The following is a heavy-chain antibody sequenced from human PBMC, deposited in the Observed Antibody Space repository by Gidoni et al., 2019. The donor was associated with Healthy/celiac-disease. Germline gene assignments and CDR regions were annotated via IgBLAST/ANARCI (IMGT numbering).Heavy chain of an antibody. J-gene: IGHJ5*02. CDR2: IYYSWST. Sequence: QVQLQESGPGLVKPSQTLSLPCTVSGGSISSGGYYWSWIRQHPGKGRAWIGYIYYSWSTYYNPSLKSRVTISVDTSKNQFSLKLSSVTAADTAVYYCARALSSWYLNWFDPWGQGTLVTVSS. D-gene: IGHD6-13*01. CDR3: ARALSSWYLNWFDP. CDR1: GGSISSGGYY. V-gene: IGHV4-31*03.